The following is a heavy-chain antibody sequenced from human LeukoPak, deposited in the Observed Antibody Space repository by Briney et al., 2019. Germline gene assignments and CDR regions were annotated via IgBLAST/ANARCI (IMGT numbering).Heavy chain of an antibody. V-gene: IGHV4-39*07. J-gene: IGHJ3*02. CDR1: GGSISSSSYY. CDR3: ARSCRILDIVARIRARLGGNGFDI. Sequence: PSETLSLTCTVSGGSISSSSYYWGWIRQPPGKGLEWIGSIYHSGSTYYNPSLKSRVTIAVETSKNQFSLKLSSVTAADKAVYYWARSCRILDIVARIRARLGGNGFDIWGQGTMVTVSS. D-gene: IGHD5-12*01. CDR2: IYHSGST.